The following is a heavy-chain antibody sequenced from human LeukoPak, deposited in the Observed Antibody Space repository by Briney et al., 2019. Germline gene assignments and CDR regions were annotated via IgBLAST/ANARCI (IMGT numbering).Heavy chain of an antibody. CDR2: INWNGGST. V-gene: IGHV3-20*04. J-gene: IGHJ4*02. D-gene: IGHD6-19*01. Sequence: PGWSLRLSCAASGCTFSSYAMCWVPQAPGKGLEWVSGINWNGGSTGYVDSVKGRFTISRDNAKNSLYLQMNSLRAEDTALYYCARLKGIAVAGTNDYWGQGTLVTVSS. CDR3: ARLKGIAVAGTNDY. CDR1: GCTFSSYA.